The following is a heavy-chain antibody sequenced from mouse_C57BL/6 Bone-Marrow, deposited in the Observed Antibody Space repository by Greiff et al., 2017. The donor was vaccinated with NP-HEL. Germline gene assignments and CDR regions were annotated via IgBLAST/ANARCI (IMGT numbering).Heavy chain of an antibody. Sequence: EVMLVESGGGLVQPGGSMKLSCVASGFTFSNYWMNWVRQSPEQGLEWVAQIRLKSDNYATHYAESVKGRFTISRDDSKSSVYLQMNNLRAEDTGIYYCTDYEGYFDVWGTGTTVTVSS. J-gene: IGHJ1*03. CDR1: GFTFSNYW. V-gene: IGHV6-3*01. D-gene: IGHD2-4*01. CDR3: TDYEGYFDV. CDR2: IRLKSDNYAT.